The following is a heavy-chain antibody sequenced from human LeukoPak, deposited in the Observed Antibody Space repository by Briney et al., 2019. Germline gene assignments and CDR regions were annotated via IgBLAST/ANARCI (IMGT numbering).Heavy chain of an antibody. D-gene: IGHD2-15*01. J-gene: IGHJ5*02. CDR3: ARRPTGYCSGGSCYSYNWFDP. CDR1: GGSSRGYY. CDR2: INLSGGT. Sequence: SETLSLTCAVYGGSSRGYYWSWIRQPPGKGLEWIGEINLSGGTNYNPSPKRRVTISVDTSKNQYSLKLSSVTAADTAVYYCARRPTGYCSGGSCYSYNWFDPWGQGTLVTVSS. V-gene: IGHV4-34*01.